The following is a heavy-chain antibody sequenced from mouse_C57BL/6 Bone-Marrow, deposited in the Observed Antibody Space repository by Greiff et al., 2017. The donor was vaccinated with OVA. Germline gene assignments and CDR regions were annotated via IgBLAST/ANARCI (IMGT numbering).Heavy chain of an antibody. V-gene: IGHV5-17*01. J-gene: IGHJ4*01. CDR3: ARKLGWLLMDY. CDR1: GFTFSDYG. Sequence: EVQLQESGGGLVKPGGSLKLSCAASGFTFSDYGMHWVRQAPEKGLEWVAYISSGSSTIYYADTVKGRFTISRDNAKNTLFLQMTSLRSEDTAMYYCARKLGWLLMDYWGQGTSVTVSS. D-gene: IGHD2-3*01. CDR2: ISSGSSTI.